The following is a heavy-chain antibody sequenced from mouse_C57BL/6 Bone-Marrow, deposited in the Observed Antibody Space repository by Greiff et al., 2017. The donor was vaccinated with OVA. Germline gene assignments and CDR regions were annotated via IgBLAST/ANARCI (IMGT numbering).Heavy chain of an antibody. CDR2: ISNGGGST. CDR1: GFTFSDYY. D-gene: IGHD2-4*01. V-gene: IGHV5-12*01. Sequence: EVQLVESGGGLVQPGGSLKLSCAASGFTFSDYYMYWVRQTPEKRLEWVAYISNGGGSTYYPDTVKGRFTISRDNAKNTLYLQMSRLKSEDTAMYYCARHGDYAYFDYWGQGTTLTVSS. J-gene: IGHJ2*01. CDR3: ARHGDYAYFDY.